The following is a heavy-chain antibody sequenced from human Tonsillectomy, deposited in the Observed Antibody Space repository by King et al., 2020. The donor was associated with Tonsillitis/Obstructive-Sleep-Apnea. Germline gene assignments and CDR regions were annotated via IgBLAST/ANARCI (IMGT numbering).Heavy chain of an antibody. D-gene: IGHD2-15*01. J-gene: IGHJ4*02. Sequence: VQLVQSGAEVKKPGSSVKVSCKASGGTFSSYAISWVRQAPGQGLEWMGGIIPIFGTANYAQKFQGRVTITADESTSTAYMELSSLRSEDTAVFYCARDRKGYCSGGSCYSGYYWGQGTLVTASS. CDR2: IIPIFGTA. CDR1: GGTFSSYA. V-gene: IGHV1-69*01. CDR3: ARDRKGYCSGGSCYSGYY.